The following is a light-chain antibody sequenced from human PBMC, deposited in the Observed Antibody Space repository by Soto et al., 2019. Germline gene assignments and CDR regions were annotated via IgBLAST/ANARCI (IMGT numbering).Light chain of an antibody. CDR3: QQHDILPIT. CDR2: GAS. J-gene: IGKJ5*01. V-gene: IGKV3-20*01. Sequence: EIVLTQSPGTLSLSPGERATLSCRASQSVSSNNLAWYQQRPGQAPRVVIYGASTRATGIPERFSGSGSGTDFTLTISRLEPEDFALYYRQQHDILPITFGQGTRLEI. CDR1: QSVSSNN.